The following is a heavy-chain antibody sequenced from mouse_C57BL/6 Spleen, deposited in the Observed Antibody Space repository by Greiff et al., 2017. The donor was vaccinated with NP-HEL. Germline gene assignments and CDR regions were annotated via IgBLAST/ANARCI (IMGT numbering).Heavy chain of an antibody. J-gene: IGHJ2*01. Sequence: EVQLQQSGPGLVKPSQSLSLTCSVTGYSITSGYYWNWIRQFPGNKLEWMGYISYDGSNNYNPSLKNRISITRDTSKNQFFLKLNSVTTEDTATYYCAREESSFHWDYFDYWGQGTTLTVSS. CDR2: ISYDGSN. D-gene: IGHD4-1*01. CDR1: GYSITSGYY. CDR3: AREESSFHWDYFDY. V-gene: IGHV3-6*01.